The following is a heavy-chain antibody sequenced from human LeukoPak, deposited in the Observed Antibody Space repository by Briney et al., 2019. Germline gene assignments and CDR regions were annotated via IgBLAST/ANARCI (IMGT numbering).Heavy chain of an antibody. CDR3: ARLADYGNYGPREYLDF. J-gene: IGHJ4*02. V-gene: IGHV3-21*01. CDR1: GFTFSNYG. Sequence: PGGSLRLSCAASGFTFSNYGMNWVRQAPGKGLEWVSSISSSSSPIYYADSLKGRFTISRDNAKTSLYLQMNSLRAEDTAVYYCARLADYGNYGPREYLDFWGQGTLVTVSS. D-gene: IGHD4-11*01. CDR2: ISSSSSPI.